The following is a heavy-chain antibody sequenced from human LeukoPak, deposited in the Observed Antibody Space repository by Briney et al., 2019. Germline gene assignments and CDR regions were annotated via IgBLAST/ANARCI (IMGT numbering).Heavy chain of an antibody. CDR3: ARDLNYDSTSFDY. V-gene: IGHV3-11*04. J-gene: IGHJ4*02. CDR2: ISSRGSDI. Sequence: GGSLRLSCAASGFTFSDYYMSWIRQAPGKGLEWVSYISSRGSDIYYVDSVKGRFTISRDNAKSSLYLQMNSLRAEDTAVYYCARDLNYDSTSFDYWGQGTLVTVSS. CDR1: GFTFSDYY. D-gene: IGHD3-22*01.